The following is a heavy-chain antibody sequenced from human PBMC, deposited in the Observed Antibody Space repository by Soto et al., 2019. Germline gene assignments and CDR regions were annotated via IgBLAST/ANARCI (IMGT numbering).Heavy chain of an antibody. J-gene: IGHJ4*02. CDR3: ARGCFHSSIVVVVAAKFGLGFDY. CDR2: INHSGST. CDR1: GGSFSGYY. D-gene: IGHD2-15*01. Sequence: PSETLSLTCAIYGGSFSGYYWSWIRQPPGKGLEWIGEINHSGSTDYNPSLKSRVTISVDTSKNQFSLKLSSVTAADTAVYYCARGCFHSSIVVVVAAKFGLGFDYWGQGTLVTVSS. V-gene: IGHV4-34*01.